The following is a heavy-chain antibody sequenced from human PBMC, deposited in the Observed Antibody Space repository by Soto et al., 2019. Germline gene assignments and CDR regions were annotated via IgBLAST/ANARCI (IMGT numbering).Heavy chain of an antibody. CDR2: MNPNSGNT. CDR3: ARVMLGGHSDY. D-gene: IGHD2-15*01. V-gene: IGHV1-8*02. Sequence: ASVKVYCKASGYTFTSYGISWVRQAPGQGLEWMGWMNPNSGNTGYAQKFQGRVTMTRNTSIRTAYIDLSSLSSDDTAVYYCARVMLGGHSDYWGQGTLVTVSS. CDR1: GYTFTSYG. J-gene: IGHJ4*02.